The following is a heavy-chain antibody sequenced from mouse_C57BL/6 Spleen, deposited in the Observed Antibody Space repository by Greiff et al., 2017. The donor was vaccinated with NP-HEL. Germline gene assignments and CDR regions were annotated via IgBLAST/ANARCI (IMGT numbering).Heavy chain of an antibody. D-gene: IGHD3-1*01. J-gene: IGHJ2*01. V-gene: IGHV1-55*01. CDR2: IYPGSGST. Sequence: QVQLQQPGAELVKPGASVKMSCKASGYTFTSYWITWVKQRPGQGLEWIGDIYPGSGSTNYNEKFKSKATLTVDTSSSTAYMQLSSLTSEDSAVXYSARDEAARATLNYWGQGTTLTVSS. CDR3: ARDEAARATLNY. CDR1: GYTFTSYW.